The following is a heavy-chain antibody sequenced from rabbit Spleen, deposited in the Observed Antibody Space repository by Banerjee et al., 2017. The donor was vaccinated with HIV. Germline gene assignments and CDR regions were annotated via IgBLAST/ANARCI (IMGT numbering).Heavy chain of an antibody. V-gene: IGHV1S40*01. CDR3: ARDLDAGAYYFDL. J-gene: IGHJ4*01. CDR1: GVDFSNYNF. CDR2: VDTGSRDFS. D-gene: IGHD1-1*01. Sequence: LVESGGDLVQPGASLTVTCTASGVDFSNYNFMCWVRQAPGKGLEWIACVDTGSRDFSYYASWAKGRFTISKTSSTTVTLQMTSLTGADTATYFCARDLDAGAYYFDLWGPGTLVTVS.